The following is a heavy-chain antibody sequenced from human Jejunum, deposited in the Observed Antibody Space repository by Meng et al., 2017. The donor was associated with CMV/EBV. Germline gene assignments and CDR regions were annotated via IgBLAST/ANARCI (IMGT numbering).Heavy chain of an antibody. V-gene: IGHV3-30*02. CDR2: IHHDGSKT. Sequence: FSFSEYGMHWVRQAPGKGLEWVTFIHHDGSKTDIADLVKGRFTVSRDNNNSRLFLQMNGLRAEDTAVYYCARGTYINWDSEYYFDYWGQGTLVTVSS. CDR1: FSFSEYG. CDR3: ARGTYINWDSEYYFDY. D-gene: IGHD1-7*01. J-gene: IGHJ4*02.